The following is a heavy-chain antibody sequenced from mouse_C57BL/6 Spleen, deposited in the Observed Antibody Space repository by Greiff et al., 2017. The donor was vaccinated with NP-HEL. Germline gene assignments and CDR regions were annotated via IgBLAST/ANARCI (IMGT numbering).Heavy chain of an antibody. CDR2: ISGGGGNT. J-gene: IGHJ3*01. Sequence: EVKLVESGGGLVKPGGSLKLSCAASGFTFSSYTMSWVRQTPEKRLEWVATISGGGGNTYYPDSVKGRFTISRDNAKNTLYLQMSSLRSEDTALYYCARQDYDYDFWFAYWGQGTLVTVSA. CDR1: GFTFSSYT. D-gene: IGHD2-4*01. V-gene: IGHV5-9*01. CDR3: ARQDYDYDFWFAY.